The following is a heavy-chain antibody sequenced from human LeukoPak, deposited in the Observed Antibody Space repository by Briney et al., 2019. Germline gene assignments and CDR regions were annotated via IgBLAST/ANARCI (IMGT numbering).Heavy chain of an antibody. J-gene: IGHJ5*02. CDR1: GFTFDDYA. D-gene: IGHD3-3*01. V-gene: IGHV3-9*01. CDR2: ISSNSDAV. CDR3: AKDRWTIFGVSSGVGWFDP. Sequence: PGGSLRLSCAASGFTFDDYAMHWVRQRPGKGLEWGSGISSNSDAVAYADSLKGRFTISRDNAKNSLYLQMNSLRDEDTAFYYCAKDRWTIFGVSSGVGWFDPWGQGTLVSVSS.